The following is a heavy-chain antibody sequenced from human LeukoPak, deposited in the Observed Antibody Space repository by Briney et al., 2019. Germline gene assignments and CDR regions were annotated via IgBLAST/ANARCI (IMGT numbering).Heavy chain of an antibody. CDR2: IYYSGST. V-gene: IGHV4-59*01. J-gene: IGHJ3*02. CDR3: ARGKPGGAFDI. CDR1: GGSISSYY. D-gene: IGHD3-10*01. Sequence: PSETLSLTCTVSGGSISSYYWSWIRQPPGKGLEWIGYIYYSGSTNYNPSLKSRVTTSVDTSKNQFSLKLSSVTAADTAVYYCARGKPGGAFDIWGQGTMVTVSS.